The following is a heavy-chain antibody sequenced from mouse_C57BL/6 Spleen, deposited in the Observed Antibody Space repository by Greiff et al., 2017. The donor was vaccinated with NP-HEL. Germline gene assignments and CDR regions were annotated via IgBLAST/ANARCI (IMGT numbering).Heavy chain of an antibody. D-gene: IGHD2-2*01. Sequence: VQLQQSGTELVKPGASVKLSCKASGYTFTSYWMHWVKQRPGQGLEWIGNINPSNGGTNYNEKFKSKSTLTVDKSSSTAYMQLSSLTSEDSAVYYCARRGVTTGYYYALDYWGQGTSVTVSS. V-gene: IGHV1-53*01. J-gene: IGHJ4*01. CDR1: GYTFTSYW. CDR3: ARRGVTTGYYYALDY. CDR2: INPSNGGT.